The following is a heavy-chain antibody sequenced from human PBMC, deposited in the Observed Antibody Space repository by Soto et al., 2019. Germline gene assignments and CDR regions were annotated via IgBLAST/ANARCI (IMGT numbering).Heavy chain of an antibody. CDR3: ARRCTNGVCYGWFDP. V-gene: IGHV1-18*01. D-gene: IGHD2-8*01. Sequence: ASVNVSCKASGYTFTSYGISLVRQAPGQGLEWMGWISAYNGNTNYAQKLQGRVTMTTDTSTSTAYMELRSLRSDDTAVYYCARRCTNGVCYGWFDPWGQGTLVTVSS. CDR2: ISAYNGNT. CDR1: GYTFTSYG. J-gene: IGHJ5*02.